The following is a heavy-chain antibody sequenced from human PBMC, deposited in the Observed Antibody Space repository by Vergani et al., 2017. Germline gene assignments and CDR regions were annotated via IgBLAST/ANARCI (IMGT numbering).Heavy chain of an antibody. CDR1: GGSISSYY. V-gene: IGHV4-4*07. Sequence: QVQLQESGPGLVKPSETLSLTCTVSGGSISSYYWSWIRQPAGKGLEWIGRIYTSGSTNYNPSLKSRVTMSVGTSKNQFSLKLSSVTAADTAVYYCARDYCSSTSCFLDYWGQGTLVTVSS. CDR3: ARDYCSSTSCFLDY. J-gene: IGHJ4*02. CDR2: IYTSGST. D-gene: IGHD2-2*01.